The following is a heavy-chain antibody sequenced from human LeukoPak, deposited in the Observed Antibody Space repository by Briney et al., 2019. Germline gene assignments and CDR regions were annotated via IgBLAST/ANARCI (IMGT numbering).Heavy chain of an antibody. CDR1: GFTFSSYW. CDR2: IKQDGSEK. V-gene: IGHV3-7*01. Sequence: GGSLGLSCAASGFTFSSYWMTWVRQAPGKGLEWVANIKQDGSEKYSVDSVKGRFTISRDNAKNSLYMQMNSLRAEDTAVYYCARVMSASVWRTYGSYYYYYYMDVWGKGTTVTVSS. CDR3: ARVMSASVWRTYGSYYYYYYMDV. J-gene: IGHJ6*03. D-gene: IGHD3-16*01.